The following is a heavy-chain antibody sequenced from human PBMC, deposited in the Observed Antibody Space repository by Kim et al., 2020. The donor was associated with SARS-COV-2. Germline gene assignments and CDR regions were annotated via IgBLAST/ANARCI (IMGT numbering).Heavy chain of an antibody. Sequence: SETLSLTCAVSGGPFSGYYWTWIRQPPGEGLEWVGEIMNSESTKYNPSLRSRLTISMDTSKNLFSLKLTSVTAADTAIYYCARHMWRAFDTWGQGTMVTVSS. V-gene: IGHV4-34*12. CDR1: GGPFSGYY. D-gene: IGHD2-21*01. CDR2: IMNSEST. CDR3: ARHMWRAFDT. J-gene: IGHJ3*02.